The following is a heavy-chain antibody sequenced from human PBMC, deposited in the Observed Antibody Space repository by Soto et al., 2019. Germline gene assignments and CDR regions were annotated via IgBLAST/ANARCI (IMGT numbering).Heavy chain of an antibody. CDR3: ARGSGPLTYYDFWSGYYTRDWFDP. Sequence: PSETLSLTCSVYGGSFSGYYWSWIRQPPGKGLEWIGEINHSGSTNYNPSLKSRVTISVDTSKNQFSLKLSSVTAADTAVYYCARGSGPLTYYDFWSGYYTRDWFDPWGQGTLVTSPQ. J-gene: IGHJ5*02. D-gene: IGHD3-3*01. CDR2: INHSGST. CDR1: GGSFSGYY. V-gene: IGHV4-34*01.